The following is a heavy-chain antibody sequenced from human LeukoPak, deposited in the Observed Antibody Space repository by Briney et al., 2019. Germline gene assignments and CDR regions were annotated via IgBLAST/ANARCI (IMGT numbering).Heavy chain of an antibody. J-gene: IGHJ3*02. Sequence: GGSLRLSCAASGFTFSSYWMHWVRQAPGTGLVWVSRINGDGSITTYADSVKGRFTISRDNTKNTLYLQMNSLRAEDTAVYYCTRGSVRAFAIWGQGTMVTVSS. CDR1: GFTFSSYW. CDR3: TRGSVRAFAI. V-gene: IGHV3-74*01. CDR2: INGDGSIT.